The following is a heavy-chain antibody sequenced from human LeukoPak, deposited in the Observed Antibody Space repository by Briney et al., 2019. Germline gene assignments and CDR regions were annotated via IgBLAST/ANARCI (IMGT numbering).Heavy chain of an antibody. J-gene: IGHJ3*02. CDR1: GFTFSSYA. V-gene: IGHV3-30-3*01. D-gene: IGHD3-10*01. CDR3: ATADVVRGVIDPRSAFDI. Sequence: GGSLRLSCAASGFTFSSYAMHWVRQAPGKGLEWVAVISYDGSNKYYADSVKGRFTISRDNSKNTLYLQMNSLRAEDTAVYYCATADVVRGVIDPRSAFDIWGQGTMVTVSS. CDR2: ISYDGSNK.